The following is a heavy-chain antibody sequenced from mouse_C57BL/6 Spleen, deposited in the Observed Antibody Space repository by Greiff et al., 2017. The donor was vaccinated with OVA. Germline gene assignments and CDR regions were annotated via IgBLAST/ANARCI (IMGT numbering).Heavy chain of an antibody. J-gene: IGHJ2*01. CDR3: ARITTGNVFDY. Sequence: EVMLVESEGGLVQPGSSMKLSCTASGFTFSDYYMAWVCQVPEKGLEWVANINYDGSSTYYLDSLKSRFIISRDNAKNILYLQMSSLKSEDTATYYCARITTGNVFDYWGRGTTLTVSS. CDR1: GFTFSDYY. V-gene: IGHV5-16*01. D-gene: IGHD1-1*01. CDR2: INYDGSST.